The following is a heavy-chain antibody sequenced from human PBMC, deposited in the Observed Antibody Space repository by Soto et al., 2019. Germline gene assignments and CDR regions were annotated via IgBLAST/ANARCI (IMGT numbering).Heavy chain of an antibody. CDR3: ARAGTTMVRGVISGWFDP. CDR2: IYYSGST. Sequence: SETLSITCTFSGGSISSYYWSWIRQPPGKGLEWIGYIYYSGSTNYNPSLKSRVTISVDTSKNQFSLKLSSVTAADTAVYYCARAGTTMVRGVISGWFDPWGQGTLVTVSS. CDR1: GGSISSYY. J-gene: IGHJ5*02. V-gene: IGHV4-59*01. D-gene: IGHD3-10*01.